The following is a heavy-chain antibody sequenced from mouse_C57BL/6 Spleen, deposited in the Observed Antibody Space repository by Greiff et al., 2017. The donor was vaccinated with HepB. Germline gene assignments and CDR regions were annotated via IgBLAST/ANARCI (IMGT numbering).Heavy chain of an antibody. CDR2: ISDGGSYT. CDR1: GFTFSSYA. CDR3: ARDRVYYYGSSYSFYAMDY. D-gene: IGHD1-1*01. V-gene: IGHV5-4*01. J-gene: IGHJ4*01. Sequence: VQLKESGGGLVKPGGSLKLSCAASGFTFSSYAMSWVRQTPEKRLEWVATISDGGSYTYYPDNVKGRFTISRDNAKNNLYLQMSHLKSEDTAMYYCARDRVYYYGSSYSFYAMDYWGQGTSVTVSS.